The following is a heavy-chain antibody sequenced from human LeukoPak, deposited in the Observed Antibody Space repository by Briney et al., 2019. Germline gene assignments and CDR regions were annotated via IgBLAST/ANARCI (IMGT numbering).Heavy chain of an antibody. CDR1: GGSISSYY. J-gene: IGHJ5*02. CDR2: IYYSGST. Sequence: SETLSLTCTVSGGSISSYYWSWTRQPPGKGLEWIGYIYYSGSTNYNPSLKSRVTISVDTSKNQFSLKLSSVTAADTAVYYCARSLRGFGELSRFWFDPWGQGTLVTVSS. CDR3: ARSLRGFGELSRFWFDP. V-gene: IGHV4-59*01. D-gene: IGHD3-10*01.